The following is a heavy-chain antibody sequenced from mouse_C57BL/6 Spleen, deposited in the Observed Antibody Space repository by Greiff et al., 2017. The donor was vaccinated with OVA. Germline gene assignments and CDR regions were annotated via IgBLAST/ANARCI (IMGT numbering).Heavy chain of an antibody. CDR3: AQLTTVGVGFDY. V-gene: IGHV14-2*01. CDR2: IDPEDGET. D-gene: IGHD1-1*01. J-gene: IGHJ2*01. CDR1: GFNIKDYY. Sequence: EVQLVESGAELVKPGASVKLSCTASGFNIKDYYMHWVKQRTEQGLEWIGRIDPEDGETKYAPKFQGKATITAYTSSNTAYMQLSSLTSEDTAVYYCAQLTTVGVGFDYWGQGTTLTVSS.